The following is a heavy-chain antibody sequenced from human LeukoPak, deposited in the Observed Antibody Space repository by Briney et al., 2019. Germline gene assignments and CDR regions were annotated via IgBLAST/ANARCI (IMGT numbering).Heavy chain of an antibody. J-gene: IGHJ6*03. CDR1: GFTFSSYG. CDR3: AREPYGGDYYMDV. CDR2: IRYDGSNK. Sequence: GGALRLSCAASGFTFSSYGMHWVRQAPGKGLEWVAFIRYDGSNKYYADSVKGRFTISRDNSKNTLYLQMNSLRAEDTAVYYCAREPYGGDYYMDVWGKGTTVTVSS. D-gene: IGHD3-10*01. V-gene: IGHV3-30*02.